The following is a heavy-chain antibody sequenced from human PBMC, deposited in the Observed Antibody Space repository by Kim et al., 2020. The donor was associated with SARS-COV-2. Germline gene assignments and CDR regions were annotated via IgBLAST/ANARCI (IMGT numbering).Heavy chain of an antibody. CDR2: FTSAGGT. D-gene: IGHD1-26*01. J-gene: IGHJ5*01. V-gene: IGHV3-23*01. Sequence: GGSLRLSCAASGFTFSSYSMSWVRQAPGKGLEWVSAFTSAGGTHYTDSVKGRFTISRDTSKNTVYLQMNSLRAEDTAVYYCAKDSGSGGAVVTPDSWGQGTLVTVSS. CDR3: AKDSGSGGAVVTPDS. CDR1: GFTFSSYS.